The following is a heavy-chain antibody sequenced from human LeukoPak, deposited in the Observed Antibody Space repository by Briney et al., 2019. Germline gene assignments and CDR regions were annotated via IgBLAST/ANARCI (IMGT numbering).Heavy chain of an antibody. V-gene: IGHV3-7*01. CDR1: GFTFSSYA. CDR2: IKQDGSEK. D-gene: IGHD3-22*01. Sequence: GGSLRLSCAASGFTFSSYAMSWVRQAPGKGLEWVANIKQDGSEKYYVDSVKGRFTISRDNAKNSLYLQMNSLRAEDTAVYYCARAALRVSFDYWGQGTLVTVSS. CDR3: ARAALRVSFDY. J-gene: IGHJ4*02.